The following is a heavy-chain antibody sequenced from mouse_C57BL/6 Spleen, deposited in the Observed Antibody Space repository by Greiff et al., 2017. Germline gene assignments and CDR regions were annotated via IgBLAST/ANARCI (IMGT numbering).Heavy chain of an antibody. D-gene: IGHD2-10*01. V-gene: IGHV1-26*01. CDR1: GYTFTDYY. CDR2: INPNNGGT. Sequence: VQLQQSGPELVKPGASVKISCKASGYTFTDYYMNWVKQSHGKSLEWIGDINPNNGGTSYNQKFKGKATLTVDKSSSTAYMELRSLTSEDSAVXYCARESYYGDAYWGQGTLVTVSA. CDR3: ARESYYGDAY. J-gene: IGHJ3*01.